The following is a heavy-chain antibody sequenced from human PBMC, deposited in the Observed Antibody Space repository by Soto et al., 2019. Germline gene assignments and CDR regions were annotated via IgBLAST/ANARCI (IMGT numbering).Heavy chain of an antibody. V-gene: IGHV3-23*01. J-gene: IGHJ6*02. CDR2: LSSTGGST. CDR1: GFTFRKYV. CDR3: AQDQVFLEWIPLGGFDV. D-gene: IGHD3-3*01. Sequence: EVQLLESGGGLAQPGGSLRLSCEVSGFTFRKYVMTWVRQAPGKGLEWVSSLSSTGGSTYYADSVKGRFTVSRDNSKYSLFLLMNSLRAGDTAIYYYAQDQVFLEWIPLGGFDVWGPWTTVAVSS.